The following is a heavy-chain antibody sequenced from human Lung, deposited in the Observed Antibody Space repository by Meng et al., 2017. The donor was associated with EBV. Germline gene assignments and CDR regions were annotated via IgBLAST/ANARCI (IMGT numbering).Heavy chain of an antibody. J-gene: IGHJ4*02. CDR2: IYGGGST. Sequence: EVQLVESGGCLIQPGGSLRLSCAASGFTVSTNYMTWVRQAPGKGLEWLSVIYGGGSTQYAESVKGRFTISKDNSKNTLYLQMNNLRAEDTAVYYCARDGDYIPFENWGQGTLVTVSS. V-gene: IGHV3-53*01. D-gene: IGHD4-17*01. CDR3: ARDGDYIPFEN. CDR1: GFTVSTNY.